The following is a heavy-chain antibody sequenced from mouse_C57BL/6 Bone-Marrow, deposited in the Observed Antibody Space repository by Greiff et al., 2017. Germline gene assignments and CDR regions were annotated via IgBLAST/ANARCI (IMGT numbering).Heavy chain of an antibody. Sequence: EVKLQESGGGLVQPGGSLKLSCAASGFTFSDYYMYWVRQTPEKRLEWVAYISNGGGSTYYPDTVKGRFTISRDNAKNTLYLQMSRLKSEDTAMYYCARRGSTMITGGFGYWGQGTLVTVSA. CDR3: ARRGSTMITGGFGY. D-gene: IGHD2-4*01. CDR2: ISNGGGST. CDR1: GFTFSDYY. V-gene: IGHV5-12*01. J-gene: IGHJ3*01.